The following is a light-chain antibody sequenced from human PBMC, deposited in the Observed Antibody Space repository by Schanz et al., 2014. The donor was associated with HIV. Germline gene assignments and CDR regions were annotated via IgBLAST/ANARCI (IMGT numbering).Light chain of an antibody. J-gene: IGLJ3*02. CDR3: SSYTTSSTWV. CDR2: NVT. CDR1: SSDVGGYND. Sequence: QSVLTQPASVSGSPGQSITISCTATSSDVGGYNDVSWYQQHPGNAPKLMIYNVTHRPSGVSNRFSGSKSGYTASLTISGLQAEDEADYYCSSYTTSSTWVFGGGTKLTVL. V-gene: IGLV2-14*03.